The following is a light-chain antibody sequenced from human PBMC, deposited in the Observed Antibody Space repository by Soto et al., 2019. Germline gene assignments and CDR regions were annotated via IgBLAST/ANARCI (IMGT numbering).Light chain of an antibody. CDR1: QSVASN. V-gene: IGKV3-15*01. J-gene: IGKJ5*01. CDR2: GAS. Sequence: EIVMTQSPATLSVSPGERATLSCRASQSVASNLAWYRQKPGQAPRLLIYGASTRATGIPARFSGSGSGTEFTLTVSSLQSEDFAVYYCQQYNNWPPGTFGQGTRLDIK. CDR3: QQYNNWPPGT.